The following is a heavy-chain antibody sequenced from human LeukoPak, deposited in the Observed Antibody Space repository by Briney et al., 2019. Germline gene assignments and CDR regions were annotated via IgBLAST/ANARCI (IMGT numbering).Heavy chain of an antibody. CDR1: GYSFTSYW. V-gene: IGHV5-51*01. D-gene: IGHD3-16*02. CDR2: IYPGDSDT. J-gene: IGHJ4*02. Sequence: GESLKISCKGSGYSFTSYWIGWVRQMPGKGLEWMGIIYPGDSDTRYSPSFQGQVTISADKSISTAYLQWSSLKAPDTAMYYCATSFLGELSSFDYWGQGTLVTVSS. CDR3: ATSFLGELSSFDY.